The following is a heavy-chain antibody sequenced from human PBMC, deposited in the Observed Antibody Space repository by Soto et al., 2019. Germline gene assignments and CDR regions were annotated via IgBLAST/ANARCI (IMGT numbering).Heavy chain of an antibody. CDR1: GYVFTSYY. J-gene: IGHJ3*02. D-gene: IGHD3-10*01. CDR2: INPSGGST. Sequence: QVQLVQSGTEVKRPGASVKVSCKASGYVFTSYYMHWVRQAPGQGLEWMGVINPSGGSTDYAQKFQGRVTMTRDTSTSTVYMELSSLRSEDTAVYYCARVSGARGPFDTWVQGTMVTVSS. CDR3: ARVSGARGPFDT. V-gene: IGHV1-46*01.